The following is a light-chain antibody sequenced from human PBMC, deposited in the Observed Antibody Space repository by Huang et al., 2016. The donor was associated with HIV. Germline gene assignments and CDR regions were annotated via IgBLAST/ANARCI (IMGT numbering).Light chain of an antibody. J-gene: IGKJ3*01. CDR3: QQYNNWPFT. V-gene: IGKV3-15*01. CDR1: QSVSSN. CDR2: GAS. Sequence: EIVMTQSPATLSVSPGERATLSCRASQSVSSNLAGYQQKPGQAPRLLIYGASTTATGIPARFSGSVSGTEFTLTISSLQSEDFAVYYCQQYNNWPFTFGPGTKVDIK.